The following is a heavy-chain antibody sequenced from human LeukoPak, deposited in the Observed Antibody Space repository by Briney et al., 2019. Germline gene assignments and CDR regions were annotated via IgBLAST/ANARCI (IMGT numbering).Heavy chain of an antibody. J-gene: IGHJ4*02. Sequence: PGGPLRLSCAASGFTFDDYGMSWVRQAPGKGLEWVSGINWNGGSTGYADSVKGRFTISRDNAKNSLYLQMNSLRAEDTAVYYCARGLAAAGREDYWGQGTLVTVSS. CDR1: GFTFDDYG. V-gene: IGHV3-20*04. CDR3: ARGLAAAGREDY. D-gene: IGHD6-13*01. CDR2: INWNGGST.